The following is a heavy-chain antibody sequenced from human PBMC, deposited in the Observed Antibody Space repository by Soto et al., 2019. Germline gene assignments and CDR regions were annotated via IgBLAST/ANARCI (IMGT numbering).Heavy chain of an antibody. CDR1: GFTFTNFW. Sequence: LRLSCVASGFTFTNFWMSWVRQAPGKGLEWVANIKGDGSEKRYVDSVKGRFTISRDNAKNSVYLQMNSLRVEDTALYYCGRDEVRNGVGVWGPGTKVTVSS. CDR2: IKGDGSEK. V-gene: IGHV3-7*01. CDR3: GRDEVRNGVGV. J-gene: IGHJ6*02.